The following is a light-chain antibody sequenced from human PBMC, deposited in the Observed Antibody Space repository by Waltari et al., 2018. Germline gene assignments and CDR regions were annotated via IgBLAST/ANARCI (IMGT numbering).Light chain of an antibody. Sequence: DIQLTQSPSSVSASIGDRVTITCRASQGISSWLAWYQQRPGKAPNLLIYAASRLQTGGPSRCSGSGSGTNFTLTISSLQPEDFETYYCQQAYGFPRTFGQGTKVEIK. CDR2: AAS. CDR1: QGISSW. V-gene: IGKV1-12*01. CDR3: QQAYGFPRT. J-gene: IGKJ1*01.